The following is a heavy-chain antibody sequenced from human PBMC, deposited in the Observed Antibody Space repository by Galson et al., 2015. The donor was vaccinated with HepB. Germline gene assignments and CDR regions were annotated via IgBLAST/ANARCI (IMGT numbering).Heavy chain of an antibody. D-gene: IGHD2-2*01. CDR3: ARQAGYCSSTSCFPDAFDI. V-gene: IGHV4-39*01. CDR1: GGSLSSSSYY. J-gene: IGHJ3*02. Sequence: VSGGSLSSSSYYWGWIRRSPGKGLEWIGRMYYSGSSYYNPSLKSRVTISVDTSKNQFSLRLSSVTAADTAVYYCARQAGYCSSTSCFPDAFDIWGQGTMVTVSS. CDR2: MYYSGSS.